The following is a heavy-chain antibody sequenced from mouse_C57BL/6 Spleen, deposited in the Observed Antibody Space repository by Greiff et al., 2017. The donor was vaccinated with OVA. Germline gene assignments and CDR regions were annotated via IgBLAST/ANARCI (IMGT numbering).Heavy chain of an antibody. D-gene: IGHD2-4*01. CDR3: TRKDDYDGDYFDY. CDR2: IDPETGGT. Sequence: QVQLQQSGAELVRPGASVTLSCKASGYTFTDYEMHWVKQTPVHGLEWIGAIDPETGGTAYNQKFKGQAILTADKSSSTAYMELRSLTAEDSAVYYCTRKDDYDGDYFDYWGQGTTLTVSS. CDR1: GYTFTDYE. J-gene: IGHJ2*01. V-gene: IGHV1-15*01.